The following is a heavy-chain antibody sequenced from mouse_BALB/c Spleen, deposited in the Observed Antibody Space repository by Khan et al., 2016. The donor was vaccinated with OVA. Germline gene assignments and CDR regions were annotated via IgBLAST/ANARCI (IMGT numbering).Heavy chain of an antibody. V-gene: IGHV3-2*02. CDR2: INYSGST. J-gene: IGHJ4*01. Sequence: EVQLVESGPGLVNPSQSLSLTCTVTGYSITSDYAWNWIRQFPGNKLEWMGYINYSGSTNYNPALKSRISITRDTSKNQFFLQLNSVTTEDTATYYCARDGSRYNYAMDYWGQGTSVTVS. CDR1: GYSITSDYA. D-gene: IGHD2-3*01. CDR3: ARDGSRYNYAMDY.